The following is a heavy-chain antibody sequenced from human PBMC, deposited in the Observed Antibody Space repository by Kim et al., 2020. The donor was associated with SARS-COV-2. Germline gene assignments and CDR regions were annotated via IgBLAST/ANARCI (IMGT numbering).Heavy chain of an antibody. J-gene: IGHJ4*02. V-gene: IGHV6-1*01. CDR3: ARALGGGWVPFDY. Sequence: YAVSVKSRITINPDTSKNQFSLQLNSVTPEDTAVYYCARALGGGWVPFDYWGQGTLVTVSS. D-gene: IGHD3-16*01.